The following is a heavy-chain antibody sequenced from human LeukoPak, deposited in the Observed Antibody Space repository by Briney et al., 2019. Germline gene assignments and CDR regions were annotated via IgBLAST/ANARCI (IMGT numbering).Heavy chain of an antibody. D-gene: IGHD3-9*01. CDR3: ARALKYYDILTGDYAPYYYYMDV. J-gene: IGHJ6*03. V-gene: IGHV4-4*07. CDR1: GGSISSYY. Sequence: SETLSLTCTVSGGSISSYYWSWIRQPAGKGLEWIGRIYTSGSTNYNPSLKSRVTMSVDTSKNQFSLKLSSVTAADTAVYYCARALKYYDILTGDYAPYYYYMDVWGKGTTVTVSS. CDR2: IYTSGST.